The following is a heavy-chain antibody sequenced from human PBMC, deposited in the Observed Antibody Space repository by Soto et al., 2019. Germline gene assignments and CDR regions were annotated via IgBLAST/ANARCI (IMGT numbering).Heavy chain of an antibody. J-gene: IGHJ6*03. CDR1: GYTFTSYD. Sequence: QVQLVQSGAEVKKPGASVKVACKASGYTFTSYDINWVRQATGQGLEWMGWMNPNSGNTGYAQKFQRRVNMTRNNSIITAYMELRSLRSEDTAVYYWARGLGYCSGGSCYFGSSLVYYYYMDVWGKGTTVTVYS. V-gene: IGHV1-8*01. CDR3: ARGLGYCSGGSCYFGSSLVYYYYMDV. CDR2: MNPNSGNT. D-gene: IGHD2-15*01.